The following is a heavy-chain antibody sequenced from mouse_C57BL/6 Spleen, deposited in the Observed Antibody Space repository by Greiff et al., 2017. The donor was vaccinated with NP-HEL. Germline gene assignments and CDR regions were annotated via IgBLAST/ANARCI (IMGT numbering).Heavy chain of an antibody. CDR2: ISDGGSYT. V-gene: IGHV5-4*01. Sequence: EVQGVESGGGLVKPGGSLKLSCAASGFTFSSYAMSWVRQTPEKRLEWVATISDGGSYTYYPDNVKGRFTISRDNAKNNLYLQMSHLKSEDTAMYYCARAYYYGSRYYFDYWGQGTTLTVSS. CDR1: GFTFSSYA. CDR3: ARAYYYGSRYYFDY. J-gene: IGHJ2*01. D-gene: IGHD1-1*01.